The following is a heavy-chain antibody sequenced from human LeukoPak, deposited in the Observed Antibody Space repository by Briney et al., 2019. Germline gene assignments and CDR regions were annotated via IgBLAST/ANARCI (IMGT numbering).Heavy chain of an antibody. CDR3: ARVEGTTGQGFDY. J-gene: IGHJ4*02. CDR2: ISRSSATV. D-gene: IGHD1-7*01. V-gene: IGHV3-48*01. Sequence: GGSLRLSCSVSGYTFSNFDMNWVRQTPGKGLEWVSYISRSSATVYYAGSVQGRFTISRDNAKNLLYLQMNSLTAEDTAVYYCARVEGTTGQGFDYWGQGALVTVSS. CDR1: GYTFSNFD.